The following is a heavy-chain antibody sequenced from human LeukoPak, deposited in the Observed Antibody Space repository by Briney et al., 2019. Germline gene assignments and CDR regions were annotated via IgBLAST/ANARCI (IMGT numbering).Heavy chain of an antibody. CDR2: TYYSGST. D-gene: IGHD3-16*01. CDR1: GGPISSYY. CDR3: ARDDYYFMDV. V-gene: IGHV4-59*01. Sequence: TSETLSLTCTVSGGPISSYYLVWIRQPPGKGLECIGRTYYSGSTNCNPSLKSRVTISVDTSKNQLSLRLSSVTAADTAVYYCARDDYYFMDVWGKGTTVTVSS. J-gene: IGHJ6*03.